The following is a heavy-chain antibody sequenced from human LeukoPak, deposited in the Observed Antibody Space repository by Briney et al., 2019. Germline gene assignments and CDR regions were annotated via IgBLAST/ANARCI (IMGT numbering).Heavy chain of an antibody. V-gene: IGHV1-24*01. CDR2: FDPEEGRT. CDR3: TLRGGMICVNGVRPEYFNH. CDR1: GNNLREVS. J-gene: IGHJ1*01. Sequence: ASVRVSCKIFGNNLREVSMNWVRQGPGKGLEWMGGFDPEEGRTLYAQKFQGRVTTTEDTSSDTAYMELSSLTSEDTAVYYCTLRGGMICVNGVRPEYFNHWGQGTLVSVPS. D-gene: IGHD2-8*01.